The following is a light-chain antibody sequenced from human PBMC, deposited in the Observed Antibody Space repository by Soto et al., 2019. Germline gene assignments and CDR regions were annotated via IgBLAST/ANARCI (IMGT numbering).Light chain of an antibody. J-gene: IGKJ1*01. CDR3: QQYHSLPWT. CDR2: SAS. Sequence: DIAMTQSPDSLAVSLGERATINCKSSQSVLYTSNNKNYLAWFQQKPGQPPNLLIHSASTRESGVPDRFSGSGSGTEFTLTISSLQAEDVAVYYCQQYHSLPWTFGQGTKVEIK. CDR1: QSVLYTSNNKNY. V-gene: IGKV4-1*01.